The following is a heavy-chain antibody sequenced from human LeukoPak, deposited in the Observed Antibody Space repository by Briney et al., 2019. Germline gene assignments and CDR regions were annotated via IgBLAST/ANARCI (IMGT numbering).Heavy chain of an antibody. CDR2: IYISGST. D-gene: IGHD1-14*01. CDR3: ARDKGHRTPTWFDP. J-gene: IGHJ5*02. Sequence: SETLSLTCTVSGGSISSGSYYWSWIRQPAGKGLEWIGRIYISGSTNYNPSHKSRVTISVDTSKNQFSLKLSSVTAADTAVYYCARDKGHRTPTWFDPWGQGTLVTVSS. CDR1: GGSISSGSYY. V-gene: IGHV4-61*02.